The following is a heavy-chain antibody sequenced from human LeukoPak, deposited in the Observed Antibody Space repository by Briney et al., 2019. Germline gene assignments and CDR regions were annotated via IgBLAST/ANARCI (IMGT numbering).Heavy chain of an antibody. Sequence: GGSLRLSCAASGFTFSSYAMSWVRQAPGKGLEWVSAISGSGGSTYYVDSVKGRFTISRDNSKNTLYLQMNSLRAEDTAVYYCARGDRITIFGAPYYYYGMDVWGQGTTVTVSS. J-gene: IGHJ6*02. CDR1: GFTFSSYA. CDR2: ISGSGGST. D-gene: IGHD3-3*01. V-gene: IGHV3-23*01. CDR3: ARGDRITIFGAPYYYYGMDV.